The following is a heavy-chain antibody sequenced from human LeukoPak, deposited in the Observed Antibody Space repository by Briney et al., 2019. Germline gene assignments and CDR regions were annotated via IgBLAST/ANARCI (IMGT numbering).Heavy chain of an antibody. V-gene: IGHV4-59*08. J-gene: IGHJ3*02. D-gene: IGHD3-22*01. CDR3: ATPQPYDSSGYLERDAFDI. CDR1: GGSISSYY. Sequence: SETLSLTCTVSGGSISSYYWSWIRQPPGKGLEWIGYIYYSGSTNYNPSLKSRVTISVDTSKNQFSLKLSSVTAADTAVYYCATPQPYDSSGYLERDAFDIWGQGTMVTVSS. CDR2: IYYSGST.